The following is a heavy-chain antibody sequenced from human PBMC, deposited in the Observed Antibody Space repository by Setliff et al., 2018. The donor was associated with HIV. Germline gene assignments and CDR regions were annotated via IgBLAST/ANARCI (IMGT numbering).Heavy chain of an antibody. CDR1: GGTVTAYA. V-gene: IGHV1-69*13. Sequence: GASVKVSCKASGGTVTAYAISWVRPAPGQGLEWMGGTIPIFGTANYAQKFQDRLTISADESTSTAYMELSSLRSEDTAVYYCARGRITGSINFWGQGTLVTVSS. D-gene: IGHD1-20*01. J-gene: IGHJ4*02. CDR3: ARGRITGSINF. CDR2: TIPIFGTA.